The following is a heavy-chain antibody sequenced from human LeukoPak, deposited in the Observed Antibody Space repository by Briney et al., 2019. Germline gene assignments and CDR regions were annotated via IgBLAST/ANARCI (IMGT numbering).Heavy chain of an antibody. V-gene: IGHV3-15*01. CDR3: TTTWIRRPRFDP. Sequence: GGSLRLSCATSGFTFSNAWMSWVRQAPGKGLEWVGRIKSKSDGGTTDYAAPVKGKFTISRDDSKDTLYLQMNSLKTEDTAVYYCTTTWIRRPRFDPWGQGTLVTVSS. CDR1: GFTFSNAW. J-gene: IGHJ5*02. D-gene: IGHD5-12*01. CDR2: IKSKSDGGTT.